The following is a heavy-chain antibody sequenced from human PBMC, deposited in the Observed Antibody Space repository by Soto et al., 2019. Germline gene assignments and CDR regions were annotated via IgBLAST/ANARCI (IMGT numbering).Heavy chain of an antibody. CDR2: ISAGNGNT. Sequence: ASVKVSCKASGYTFASYTLHWVRQAPGQRFEWLGWISAGNGNTKSSQKFQDRVTFDRNTSASTVSMELNSLRSEDTAIYYCARGSMATHAGIFYYDYWGQGSLVTVS. CDR3: ARGSMATHAGIFYYDY. D-gene: IGHD5-12*01. CDR1: GYTFASYT. J-gene: IGHJ4*01. V-gene: IGHV1-3*01.